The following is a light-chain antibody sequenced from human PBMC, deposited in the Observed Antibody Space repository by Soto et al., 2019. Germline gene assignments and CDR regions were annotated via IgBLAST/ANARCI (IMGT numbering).Light chain of an antibody. Sequence: QSPGAVSLTQEERATLSCRASQSVSSNLAWYQQKPGQAPRRLIYGASTRATGIQARISGSGSGTDFTLTISRLAPEDFAVCYCLPLDVLVTFGQGALLEVK. CDR3: LPLDVLVT. V-gene: IGKV3-20*01. CDR1: QSVSSN. J-gene: IGKJ5*01. CDR2: GAS.